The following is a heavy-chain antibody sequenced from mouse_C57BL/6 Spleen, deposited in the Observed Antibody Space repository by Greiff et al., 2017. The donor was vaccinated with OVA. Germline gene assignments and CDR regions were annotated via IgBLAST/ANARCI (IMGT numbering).Heavy chain of an antibody. Sequence: VQLQQSGPELVKPGASVKISCKASGYSFTGYYMNWVKQSPEKSLEWIGEINPSTGGTTYNQKFKAKATLTVDKSSSTAYMQLKSLTSEDSAVYYCARPGGRWYFDVWGTGTTVTVSS. J-gene: IGHJ1*03. D-gene: IGHD1-1*02. CDR2: INPSTGGT. V-gene: IGHV1-42*01. CDR1: GYSFTGYY. CDR3: ARPGGRWYFDV.